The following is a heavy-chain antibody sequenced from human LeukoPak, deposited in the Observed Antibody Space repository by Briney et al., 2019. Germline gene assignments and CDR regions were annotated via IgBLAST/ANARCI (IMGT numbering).Heavy chain of an antibody. CDR1: GYTFTGYY. CDR2: INPNSGGT. V-gene: IGHV1-2*02. Sequence: ASVTVSCKASGYTFTGYYMHWVRQAPGQGREGMGWINPNSGGTNYAQKFQGRVSMTRDTSISTAYMELSRLRSDDTDVYYCARAPDLMTMVRGVPHFPSQWGQGTLVTVSS. J-gene: IGHJ4*02. CDR3: ARAPDLMTMVRGVPHFPSQ. D-gene: IGHD3-10*01.